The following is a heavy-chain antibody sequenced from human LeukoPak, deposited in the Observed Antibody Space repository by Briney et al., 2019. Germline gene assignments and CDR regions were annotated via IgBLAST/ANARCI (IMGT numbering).Heavy chain of an antibody. CDR2: NNSDESSR. CDR1: GLPFSCYW. Sequence: GGALRLSCAASGLPFSCYWMHWVRQAPGKGLVWVSRNNSDESSRRYADSVKGRFTIPRDNAKNTLYLQMNSLRAEDTAVYYCARLMGYFDYWGQGTLVTVSS. CDR3: ARLMGYFDY. D-gene: IGHD2-8*01. J-gene: IGHJ4*02. V-gene: IGHV3-74*01.